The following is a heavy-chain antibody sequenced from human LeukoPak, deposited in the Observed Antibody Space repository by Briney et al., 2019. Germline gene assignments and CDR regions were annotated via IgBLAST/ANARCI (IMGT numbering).Heavy chain of an antibody. CDR1: GFTFSSYG. CDR2: IWYDGSNK. Sequence: GGSLRLSCAASGFTFSSYGMHWVRQAPGKGLEWVAVIWYDGSNKYYADSVKGRFTISRDNSKNTLYLQMNSLRAEDTAVYYCAKETYESSGSYPTFDPWGQGTLVTVSS. V-gene: IGHV3-33*06. D-gene: IGHD3-22*01. J-gene: IGHJ5*02. CDR3: AKETYESSGSYPTFDP.